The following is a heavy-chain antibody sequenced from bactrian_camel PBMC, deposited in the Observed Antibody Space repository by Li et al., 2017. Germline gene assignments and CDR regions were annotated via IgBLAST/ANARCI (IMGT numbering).Heavy chain of an antibody. Sequence: QVQLVESGGGSVETGGSLKLSCAYSGSTTKTYCMGWFRQAPGKGHEGVAVFRTDGTTKYADSVVGRFLISKDSAKNTLYLQMDSLRPEDTAVYYCAAEGWYRSRGDCPLEWGYNYEGQGTQVTVS. V-gene: IGHV3S53*01. D-gene: IGHD6*01. CDR2: FRTDGTT. J-gene: IGHJ4*01. CDR1: GSTTKTYC.